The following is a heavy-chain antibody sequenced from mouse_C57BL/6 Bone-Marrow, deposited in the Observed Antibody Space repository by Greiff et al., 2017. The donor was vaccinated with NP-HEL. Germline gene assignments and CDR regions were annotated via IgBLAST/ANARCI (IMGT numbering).Heavy chain of an antibody. CDR1: GYTFTSYW. Sequence: QVQLKQPGAELVKPGASVKLSCKASGYTFTSYWMHWVKQRPGQGLEWIGMIHPNSGSTNYNEKFKSKATLTVDKSSSTAYMQLSSLTSEDSAVYYCARLYYYGTRYFDVWGTGTTVTVSS. CDR2: IHPNSGST. J-gene: IGHJ1*03. V-gene: IGHV1-64*01. D-gene: IGHD1-1*01. CDR3: ARLYYYGTRYFDV.